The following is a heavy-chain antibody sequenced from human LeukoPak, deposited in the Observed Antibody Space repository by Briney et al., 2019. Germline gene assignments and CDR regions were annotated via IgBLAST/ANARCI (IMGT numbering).Heavy chain of an antibody. CDR3: TSDALLEYCTGNDCCYSDL. CDR2: LNSDGSAT. V-gene: IGHV3-74*01. CDR1: GFTFGNYW. Sequence: PRGSLRPSSAPSGFTFGNYWMHWVRQASGEGLVWVSSLNSDGSATSYADSVKGRFTISRDSAQNTVYLQMDSLRVEDTAVYYCTSDALLEYCTGNDCCYSDLWGLGTLVTVSS. J-gene: IGHJ4*02. D-gene: IGHD2-8*02.